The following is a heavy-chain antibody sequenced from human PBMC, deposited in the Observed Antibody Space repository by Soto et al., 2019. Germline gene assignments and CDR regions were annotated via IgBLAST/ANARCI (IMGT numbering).Heavy chain of an antibody. D-gene: IGHD2-21*01. CDR2: INLDGTET. J-gene: IGHJ4*02. CDR1: GFTFNTYW. CDR3: ATYRPGGDWSPPRSHY. Sequence: EVPLLESGGDLVQPGGSLRLSCAASGFTFNTYWMQWVRQAPGRGLDWVANINLDGTETNYVDSVRGRFTISRDSAKNSLHLQMNSLRVEDTAVYYCATYRPGGDWSPPRSHYWGQGILVTVSS. V-gene: IGHV3-7*05.